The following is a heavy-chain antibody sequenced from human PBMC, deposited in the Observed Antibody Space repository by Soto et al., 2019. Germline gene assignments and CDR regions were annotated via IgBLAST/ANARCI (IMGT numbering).Heavy chain of an antibody. V-gene: IGHV1-46*01. CDR3: ERRVGSSSNYGDSFDY. J-gene: IGHJ4*02. CDR1: GYTFTSYY. Sequence: QVQLVQSGAEVKKPGASVKVSCKASGYTFTSYYMHWVRQAPGQGLEWMGIINPSGGSTSYAQKFQGRVTMTRETSTSTVYMELSSLRSEDTAVYYCERRVGSSSNYGDSFDYWGQGTLVTVSS. D-gene: IGHD4-4*01. CDR2: INPSGGST.